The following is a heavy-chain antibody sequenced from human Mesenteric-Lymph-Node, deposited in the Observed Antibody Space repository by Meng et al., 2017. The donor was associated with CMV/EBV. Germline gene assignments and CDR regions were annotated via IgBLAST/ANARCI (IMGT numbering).Heavy chain of an antibody. J-gene: IGHJ4*02. Sequence: CAVSGDASSSNLWWSGGRQPPGKGLEWIGEIAYSGSTKYNPSLQSRVTISSDTTNNRFSLRLNSVTAADTGVYFCARSPGFWSLDYWGRGTLVTVSS. CDR2: IAYSGST. D-gene: IGHD2-8*02. CDR1: GDASSSNLW. CDR3: ARSPGFWSLDY. V-gene: IGHV4-4*01.